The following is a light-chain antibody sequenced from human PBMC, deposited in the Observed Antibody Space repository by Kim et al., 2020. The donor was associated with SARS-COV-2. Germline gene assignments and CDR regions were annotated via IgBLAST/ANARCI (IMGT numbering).Light chain of an antibody. J-gene: IGLJ1*01. V-gene: IGLV1-47*01. CDR1: NSNIGNNY. CDR2: KND. Sequence: QSVVTQPPSASGNPGQRVTISCSGTNSNIGNNYVSWYQHLPGTAPKLIISKNDRWPSGIPDRFSGSKSGTSASLAISGLRSEDEADYYCAACDDILSGYVFGTGTKVTVL. CDR3: AACDDILSGYV.